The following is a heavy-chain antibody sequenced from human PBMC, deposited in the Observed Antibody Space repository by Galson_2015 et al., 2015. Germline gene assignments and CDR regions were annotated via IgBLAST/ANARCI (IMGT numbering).Heavy chain of an antibody. V-gene: IGHV3-30-3*01. J-gene: IGHJ4*02. D-gene: IGHD1/OR15-1a*01. CDR3: AREGRLEHDFDY. Sequence: FLRLSCAASGFTFSSYAMHWVRQAPGKGLEWVAVISYDGSNKYYADSVKGRFTISRDNSKNTLYLQMNSLRAEDTAVYYCAREGRLEHDFDYWGQGTLVTVSS. CDR2: ISYDGSNK. CDR1: GFTFSSYA.